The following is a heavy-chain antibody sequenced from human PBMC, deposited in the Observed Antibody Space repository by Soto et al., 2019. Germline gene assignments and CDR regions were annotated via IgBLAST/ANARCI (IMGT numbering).Heavy chain of an antibody. CDR1: GFTFSSYG. Sequence: GGSLRLSCAASGFTFSSYGMHWVRQAPGKGLEWVAVISYDGSNKYYADSVKGRFTISRDNSKNTLYLQMNSLRAEDTAVYYCAKVVNGDYYYYYYMDFWGKGTTVTVSS. CDR3: AKVVNGDYYYYYYMDF. CDR2: ISYDGSNK. V-gene: IGHV3-30*18. J-gene: IGHJ6*03. D-gene: IGHD4-17*01.